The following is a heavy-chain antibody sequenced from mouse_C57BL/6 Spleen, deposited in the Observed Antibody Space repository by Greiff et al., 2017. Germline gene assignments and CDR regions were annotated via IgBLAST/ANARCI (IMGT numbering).Heavy chain of an antibody. V-gene: IGHV1-22*01. CDR1: GYTFTDYN. J-gene: IGHJ2*01. CDR3: AREGDYDYSLVYFDY. CDR2: INPNNGGT. Sequence: VQLQQSGPELVKPGASVKMSCKASGYTFTDYNMHWVKQSHGKSLEWIGYINPNNGGTSYNQKFKGKATLTVNKSSSTAYMELRSLTSEESAVYYCAREGDYDYSLVYFDYWGQGTTLTVSS. D-gene: IGHD2-4*01.